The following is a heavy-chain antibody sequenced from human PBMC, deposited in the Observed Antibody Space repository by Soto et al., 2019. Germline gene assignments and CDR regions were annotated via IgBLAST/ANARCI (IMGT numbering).Heavy chain of an antibody. Sequence: PVGSLRLSFSGSGFTFSSYAIHWVRQAPCKGLEYASAISSNGGSTYYADSLNGRFTISRDNSKKTLYLQMTSLRVEDTAVYYCVKGKYSSSGLLDWFDPWGQGTVVTVSS. D-gene: IGHD6-6*01. CDR3: VKGKYSSSGLLDWFDP. V-gene: IGHV3-64D*06. CDR2: ISSNGGST. J-gene: IGHJ5*01. CDR1: GFTFSSYA.